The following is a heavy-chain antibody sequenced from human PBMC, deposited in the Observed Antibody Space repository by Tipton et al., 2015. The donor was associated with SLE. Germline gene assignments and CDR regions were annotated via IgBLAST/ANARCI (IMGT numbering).Heavy chain of an antibody. D-gene: IGHD6-13*01. J-gene: IGHJ4*02. V-gene: IGHV4-39*07. Sequence: TLSLTCTVSGGSISSSSYYWGWIRKPPGKGLEWIGSIYYSGSTYYNPSLKSRVTISVDTSKNQFSLKLSSVTAADTAVYYCARVIAAAGTDYWGQGTLVTVSS. CDR2: IYYSGST. CDR3: ARVIAAAGTDY. CDR1: GGSISSSSYY.